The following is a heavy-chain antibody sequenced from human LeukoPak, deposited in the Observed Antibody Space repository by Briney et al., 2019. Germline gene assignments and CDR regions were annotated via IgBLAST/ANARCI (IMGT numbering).Heavy chain of an antibody. CDR3: VKSRTPTTTSFDY. CDR1: GFTFSSYA. D-gene: IGHD4-11*01. Sequence: PGGSLRLSCTASGFTFSSYAMSWVRQAPGKGLEWVSLISSGGVVTYYADSVKGRFTISRDNSKNTLYLQMNSLRPEDTAIYYCVKSRTPTTTSFDYWGQGTLVTVSS. CDR2: ISSGGVVT. J-gene: IGHJ4*02. V-gene: IGHV3-23*01.